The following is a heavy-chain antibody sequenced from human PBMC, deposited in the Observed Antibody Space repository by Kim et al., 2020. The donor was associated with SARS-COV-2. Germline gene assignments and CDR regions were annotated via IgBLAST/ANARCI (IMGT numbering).Heavy chain of an antibody. CDR1: GGSFSGYY. CDR3: ARGRRDGYNNPLRYYYYYGMDV. CDR2: INHSGST. J-gene: IGHJ6*02. Sequence: SETLSLTCAVYGGSFSGYYWSWIRQPPGKGLEWIGEINHSGSTNYNPSLKSRVTISVDTSKNQFSLKLSSVTAADTAVYYCARGRRDGYNNPLRYYYYYGMDVWGQGTTVTVSS. D-gene: IGHD5-12*01. V-gene: IGHV4-34*01.